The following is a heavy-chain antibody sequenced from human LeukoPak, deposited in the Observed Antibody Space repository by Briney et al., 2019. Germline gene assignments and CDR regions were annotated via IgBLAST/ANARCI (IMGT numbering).Heavy chain of an antibody. Sequence: GRSLRLSCAASGFTFSSYGMHWVRRAPGKGLEWVAVISYDGSNKYYADSVKGRFTISRDNSKNTLYLQMNSLRAEDTAVYYCAKGEKGRYCSSTSCHIDYWGQGTLVTVSS. CDR1: GFTFSSYG. V-gene: IGHV3-30*18. J-gene: IGHJ4*02. CDR3: AKGEKGRYCSSTSCHIDY. CDR2: ISYDGSNK. D-gene: IGHD2-2*02.